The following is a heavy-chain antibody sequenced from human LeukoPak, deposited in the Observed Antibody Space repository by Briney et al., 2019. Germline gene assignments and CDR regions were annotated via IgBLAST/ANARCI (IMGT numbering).Heavy chain of an antibody. Sequence: PGGSLRLSCAASGFTFSSYWMSWVRQAPGKGLEWVANIKQNGSKKYYVDSVKGRFTIYRDNAKNSLYLQMNSLRAEDTAVYYCARDAAAGVIMDYFDDWGQGTLVTVSS. D-gene: IGHD3-10*01. CDR2: IKQNGSKK. CDR1: GFTFSSYW. J-gene: IGHJ4*02. CDR3: ARDAAAGVIMDYFDD. V-gene: IGHV3-7*05.